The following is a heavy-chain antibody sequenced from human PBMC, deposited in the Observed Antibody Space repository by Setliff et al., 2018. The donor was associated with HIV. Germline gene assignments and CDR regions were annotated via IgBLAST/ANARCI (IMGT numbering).Heavy chain of an antibody. J-gene: IGHJ5*02. Sequence: SCTVSGGSISNSDHYWSWTRQSPGKGLEWIGYIHYSGSTYYNPSLKSRVTISVHTSQNQFSLRLTSVTAADTAVYYCARDLDHFDSSGYLYPWGRGTLVTVSS. CDR3: ARDLDHFDSSGYLYP. CDR2: IHYSGST. CDR1: GGSISNSDHY. V-gene: IGHV4-30-4*01. D-gene: IGHD3-22*01.